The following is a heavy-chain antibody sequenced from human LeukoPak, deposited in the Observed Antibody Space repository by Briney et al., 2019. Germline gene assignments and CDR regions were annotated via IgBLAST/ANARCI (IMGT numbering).Heavy chain of an antibody. V-gene: IGHV3-7*01. D-gene: IGHD1-1*01. Sequence: PGGSLRLSCAASGFTFSSFRMSCVREAPGKGLEWVANIKQDGSEKYYVDSVKGRFTISRDNAKNSLYLQMNSLRAEDTAVYYCARDSIGTTLPYYYYMDVWGKGTTVTVSS. CDR1: GFTFSSFR. J-gene: IGHJ6*03. CDR2: IKQDGSEK. CDR3: ARDSIGTTLPYYYYMDV.